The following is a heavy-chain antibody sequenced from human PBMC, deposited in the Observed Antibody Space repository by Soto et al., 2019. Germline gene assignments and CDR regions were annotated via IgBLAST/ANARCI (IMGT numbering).Heavy chain of an antibody. CDR1: GFSLSDHY. V-gene: IGHV3-72*01. CDR2: IRNEPYGYTT. Sequence: EVQLVASGGGLVQPGGSLRLSCVASGFSLSDHYMDWVRQAPGKGLEWLGLIRNEPYGYTTNYAASVKGRFTISRDDSNNSLFLQLDSLTAEDAAIYYCADLTWNRDYLPWGQGTLVTVSS. D-gene: IGHD4-17*01. J-gene: IGHJ4*02. CDR3: ADLTWNRDYLP.